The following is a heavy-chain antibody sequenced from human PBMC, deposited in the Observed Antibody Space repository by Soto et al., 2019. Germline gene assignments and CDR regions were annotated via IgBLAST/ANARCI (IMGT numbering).Heavy chain of an antibody. CDR3: ARPIYCNYFGGGYYYMDV. Sequence: EVQLVESGGGLVKPGGSLRLSCAASGFTFSSYSMNWVRQAPGKGLEWVSSISSSSSYIYYADSVKGRFTISRDNAKNSLYLQMNSLRAEDSAVYYCARPIYCNYFGGGYYYMDVWGKGTTVTVSS. CDR1: GFTFSSYS. D-gene: IGHD4-4*01. CDR2: ISSSSSYI. J-gene: IGHJ6*03. V-gene: IGHV3-21*01.